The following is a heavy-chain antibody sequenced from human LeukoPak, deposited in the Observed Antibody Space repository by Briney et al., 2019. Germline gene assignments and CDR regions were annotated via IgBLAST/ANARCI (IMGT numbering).Heavy chain of an antibody. CDR2: INDNGSTR. V-gene: IGHV3-23*01. D-gene: IGHD1-26*01. CDR3: ARGYSGSRGSAFDI. CDR1: GFTFSNYA. J-gene: IGHJ3*02. Sequence: GGSLRLSCGASGFTFSNYAMSWVRQAPGKGLEWGSGINDNGSTRFYAASVKGRFTSSRDNPKNTLYLQMNGLRAEDTAVYYCARGYSGSRGSAFDIWGQGTMVTVSS.